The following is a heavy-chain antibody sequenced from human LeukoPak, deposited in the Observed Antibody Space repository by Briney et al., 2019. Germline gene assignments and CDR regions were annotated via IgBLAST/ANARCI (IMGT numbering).Heavy chain of an antibody. D-gene: IGHD3-22*01. CDR3: ARNQDSSGYWDDAFDI. Sequence: ASVKVSCKASGYTFTSYGISWVRQAPGQGLEWMGWISAYNGNTNYAQKLQGRVTMTTGTSTSTAYMELRSLRSDDTAVYYCARNQDSSGYWDDAFDIWGQGTMVTVSS. V-gene: IGHV1-18*01. J-gene: IGHJ3*02. CDR1: GYTFTSYG. CDR2: ISAYNGNT.